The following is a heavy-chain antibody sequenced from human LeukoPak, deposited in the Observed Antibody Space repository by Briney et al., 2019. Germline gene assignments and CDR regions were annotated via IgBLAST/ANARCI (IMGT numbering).Heavy chain of an antibody. V-gene: IGHV3-30*03. CDR2: ISHDTTV. CDR3: TRTGLGYTLGNGLDA. J-gene: IGHJ5*02. D-gene: IGHD5-12*01. Sequence: GGSLRLSCAASGFTFSSYEMNWVRQAPGKGLEFVASISHDTTVRYRESVKGRFTISRDTSKNTVYLQMNALRAEDTALYYCTRTGLGYTLGNGLDAWGQGTLVTVSS. CDR1: GFTFSSYE.